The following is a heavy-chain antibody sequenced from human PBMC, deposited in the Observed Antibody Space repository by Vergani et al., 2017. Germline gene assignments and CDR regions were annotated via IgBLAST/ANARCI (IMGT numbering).Heavy chain of an antibody. D-gene: IGHD2-15*01. Sequence: QITLKESGPTLVKPTQPLTLTCTFSGFSLSTSGVGVGWIRQPPGKALEWLALIYWDDVKRYSQSLQSRLTITKDTSKNQVVLTMTNMDPVDTATYYCAHRRGSLQRGSNWFDPWGQGTLVTVSS. CDR2: IYWDDVK. CDR3: AHRRGSLQRGSNWFDP. V-gene: IGHV2-5*02. CDR1: GFSLSTSGVG. J-gene: IGHJ5*02.